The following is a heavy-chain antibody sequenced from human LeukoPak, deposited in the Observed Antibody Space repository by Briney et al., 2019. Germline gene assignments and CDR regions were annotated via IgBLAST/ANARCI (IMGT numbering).Heavy chain of an antibody. V-gene: IGHV1-2*02. CDR3: ARDHIVGPTSFDY. J-gene: IGHJ4*02. CDR2: INPNSGGT. CDR1: GYTFTGYY. D-gene: IGHD1-26*01. Sequence: ASVKVSCKASGYTFTGYYMHWVRQAPGQGLEWMGWINPNSGGTNYAQKFQGRVTMTRDTSISTAYMELSRLRSDDTAVYYCARDHIVGPTSFDYWGQGTLVTVSS.